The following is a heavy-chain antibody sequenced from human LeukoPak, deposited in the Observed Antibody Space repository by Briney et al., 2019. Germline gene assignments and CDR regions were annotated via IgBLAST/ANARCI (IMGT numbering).Heavy chain of an antibody. Sequence: SQTLSLTCTVSGVSISSGGYYWSWIRQPPGKGLEWIGYIYHSGSTYYNPSLKSRVTISVDRSKNQFSLKLSSVTAADTAVYYCARATYYDFWSGPHWYFDLWGRGTLVTVSS. CDR3: ARATYYDFWSGPHWYFDL. J-gene: IGHJ2*01. D-gene: IGHD3-3*01. CDR2: IYHSGST. V-gene: IGHV4-30-2*01. CDR1: GVSISSGGYY.